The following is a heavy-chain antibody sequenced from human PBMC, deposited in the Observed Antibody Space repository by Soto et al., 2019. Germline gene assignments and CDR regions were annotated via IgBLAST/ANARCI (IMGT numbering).Heavy chain of an antibody. CDR2: IYYSGST. CDR1: GGSISSGGYY. D-gene: IGHD7-27*01. J-gene: IGHJ4*02. CDR3: ARERQNITGDRREDVFDY. V-gene: IGHV4-31*03. Sequence: SETLSLTCTVSGGSISSGGYYWSWIRQHPGKGLEWIGYIYYSGSTYYNPSLKSRVTISVDTSKNQFSLKLSSVTAADTAVYYCARERQNITGDRREDVFDYWGQGTLVTVSS.